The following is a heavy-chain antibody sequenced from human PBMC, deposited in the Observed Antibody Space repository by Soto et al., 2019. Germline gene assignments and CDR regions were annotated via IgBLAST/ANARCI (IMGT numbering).Heavy chain of an antibody. Sequence: GGSLRLSCAASGFTFSDYYMSWIRQAPGKGLEWVSYISSSGSTIYYADSVKGRFTISRDNAKNSLYLQMNSLRAEDTAVYYRARDRYYDSSADGDYWCQGTLVTVSS. J-gene: IGHJ4*02. CDR3: ARDRYYDSSADGDY. V-gene: IGHV3-11*01. D-gene: IGHD3-22*01. CDR1: GFTFSDYY. CDR2: ISSSGSTI.